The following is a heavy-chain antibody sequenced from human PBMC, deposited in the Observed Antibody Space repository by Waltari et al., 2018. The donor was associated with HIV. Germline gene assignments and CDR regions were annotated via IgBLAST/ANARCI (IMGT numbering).Heavy chain of an antibody. Sequence: EVQLGESGGGLVPRGGSLRLSCAVSGFAFSDHHMDWVRQAAGKGLEWVGRARDTADSYFTQYAASAKGRFTISRDDSKNSLFLERSTMRSDDTAVYYCYRFGGDLWGQGTLVTVSS. CDR1: GFAFSDHH. CDR3: YRFGGDL. J-gene: IGHJ5*02. CDR2: ARDTADSYFT. V-gene: IGHV3-72*01. D-gene: IGHD3-16*01.